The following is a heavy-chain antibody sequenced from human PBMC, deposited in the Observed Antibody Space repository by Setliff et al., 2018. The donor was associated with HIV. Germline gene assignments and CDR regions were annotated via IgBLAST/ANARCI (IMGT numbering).Heavy chain of an antibody. J-gene: IGHJ6*03. V-gene: IGHV3-48*01. CDR1: GFTFSSYS. D-gene: IGHD3-9*01. CDR3: ARDSSRGYLDWLSLKYYYSYYIDV. Sequence: GGSLRLSCAASGFTFSSYSMNWVRQTPGKGLEWVSYISSSDTTIYYADSVKGRFTISRDNAKNSLYLQRSSLRAEDTAVYYCARDSSRGYLDWLSLKYYYSYYIDVWGKGTTVTVSS. CDR2: ISSSDTTI.